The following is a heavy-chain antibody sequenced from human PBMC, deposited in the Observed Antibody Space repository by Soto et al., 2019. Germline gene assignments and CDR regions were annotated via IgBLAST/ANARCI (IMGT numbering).Heavy chain of an antibody. J-gene: IGHJ4*02. D-gene: IGHD2-21*01. CDR3: AGIGLGYFHF. Sequence: GASVKVSCKASGYTFTSYVIHWVRQAPGQRLEWMGWINVGNGDTKYSEKFQGRVTLTRDTSASTAYMELSSLRSEDTAVYYCAGIGLGYFHFWGQGTLVTVSS. CDR1: GYTFTSYV. V-gene: IGHV1-3*01. CDR2: INVGNGDT.